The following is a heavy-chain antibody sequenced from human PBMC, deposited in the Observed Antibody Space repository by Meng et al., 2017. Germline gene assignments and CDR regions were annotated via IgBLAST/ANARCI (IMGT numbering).Heavy chain of an antibody. D-gene: IGHD6-19*01. Sequence: ASVKVSCKASGYTFTGYYMHWVRQAPGQGLEWMGWINPNSGGTNYAQKFQGRVTMTRDTSISTAYLQWSSLKASDTAMYYCARLYSSGWISGTYWYFDLWGRGTRV. V-gene: IGHV1-2*02. J-gene: IGHJ2*01. CDR3: ARLYSSGWISGTYWYFDL. CDR2: INPNSGGT. CDR1: GYTFTGYY.